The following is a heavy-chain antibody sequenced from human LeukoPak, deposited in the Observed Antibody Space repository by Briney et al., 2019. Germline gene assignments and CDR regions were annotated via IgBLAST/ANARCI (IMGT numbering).Heavy chain of an antibody. D-gene: IGHD3-10*01. Sequence: SETLSLTCTVSGGSISSYYWTRIRQPPGKGLEWIGYIYYSGSTNYNPSLKSRVTISVDTSKNQFSLKLSSVTAADTAVYYCARGKVRGVRSDYWGQGTLVTVSS. CDR1: GGSISSYY. J-gene: IGHJ4*02. V-gene: IGHV4-59*01. CDR3: ARGKVRGVRSDY. CDR2: IYYSGST.